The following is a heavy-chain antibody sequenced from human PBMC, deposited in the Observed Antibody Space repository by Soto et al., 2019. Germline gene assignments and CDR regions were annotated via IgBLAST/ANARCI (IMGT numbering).Heavy chain of an antibody. J-gene: IGHJ4*02. D-gene: IGHD1-1*01. CDR1: GGTFSSYA. Sequence: SVKVSCKASGGTFSSYAISWVRQAPGQGLEWMGGIIPIFGTADYAQKFQGRVTMTEDTSTDTAYMELSSLRSEDTAVYYCATGRGWNDVLYYFDYWGQGTLVTVSS. CDR3: ATGRGWNDVLYYFDY. CDR2: IIPIFGTA. V-gene: IGHV1-69*06.